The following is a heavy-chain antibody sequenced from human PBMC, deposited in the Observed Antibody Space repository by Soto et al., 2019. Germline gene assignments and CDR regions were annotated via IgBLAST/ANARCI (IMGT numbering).Heavy chain of an antibody. Sequence: QVQLVQSGAEVKKPGASVKVSCKASGYTFTSYGISWVRQAPGQGLEWMGRISAYNGNTNYAQKLQGRVTMTTDTPRRTAERGVRSLRSDDRAVYYWARGGGPLGHGFAPGGRGTLVTVSS. V-gene: IGHV1-18*01. J-gene: IGHJ5*02. CDR2: ISAYNGNT. D-gene: IGHD3-16*01. CDR1: GYTFTSYG. CDR3: ARGGGPLGHGFAP.